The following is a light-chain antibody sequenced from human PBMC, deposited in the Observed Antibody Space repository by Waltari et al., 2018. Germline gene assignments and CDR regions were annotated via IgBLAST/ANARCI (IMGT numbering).Light chain of an antibody. CDR3: QVWDSTSDHVI. CDR2: DDT. V-gene: IGLV3-21*02. Sequence: YVLTQPPSVSVAPGQTATVTRGGDNIGSKSVHWYQQKPGQAPVLVVYDDTDRPSGIPERFSGSNSGTTATLTISRVEAGDEADYYCQVWDSTSDHVIFGGGTILTVL. J-gene: IGLJ2*01. CDR1: NIGSKS.